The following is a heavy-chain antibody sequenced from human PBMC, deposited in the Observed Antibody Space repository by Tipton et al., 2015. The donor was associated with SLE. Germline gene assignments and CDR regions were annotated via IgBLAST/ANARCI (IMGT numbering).Heavy chain of an antibody. Sequence: TLSLTCTVSGASISSYYWTWIRQPPGKGLEWIGYIYYRGSTNYNSSLKSRVTISLDTSKNQFSLKLSSVTAADTAMYYCARDPRWFGENYYYAMDVWGQGTTVTVSS. CDR2: IYYRGST. D-gene: IGHD3-10*01. J-gene: IGHJ6*02. CDR3: ARDPRWFGENYYYAMDV. V-gene: IGHV4-59*01. CDR1: GASISSYY.